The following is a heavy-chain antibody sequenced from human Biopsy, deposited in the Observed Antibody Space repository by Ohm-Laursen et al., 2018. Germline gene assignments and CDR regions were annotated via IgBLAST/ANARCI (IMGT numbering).Heavy chain of an antibody. V-gene: IGHV4-4*07. CDR2: IYTSGIT. CDR1: GGSLSSYS. CDR3: ARDRDRRGWFDP. Sequence: TLSLTCTVSGGSLSSYSWSWIRQPAGKGLEWIGQIYTSGITNYNPSLKSRVTMSVDTSKNKFSLRVSYVTAADTAVYYCARDRDRRGWFDPWGQGTLVTVSS. J-gene: IGHJ5*02. D-gene: IGHD1-14*01.